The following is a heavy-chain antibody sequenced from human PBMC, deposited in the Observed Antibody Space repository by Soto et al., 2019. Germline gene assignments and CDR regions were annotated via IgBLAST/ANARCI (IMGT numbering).Heavy chain of an antibody. V-gene: IGHV3-23*01. CDR3: AKDYYYDSSGPDY. D-gene: IGHD3-22*01. J-gene: IGHJ4*02. CDR2: ISGSGDST. CDR1: GFTFTTYA. Sequence: PGESLRLSCAASGFTFTTYAMSWVRQAPGKGLEWVSAISGSGDSTYYADSVKGRFTISRDNSKNTLYLQMNSLRAEDTAVYYCAKDYYYDSSGPDYWGQGTLVTVSS.